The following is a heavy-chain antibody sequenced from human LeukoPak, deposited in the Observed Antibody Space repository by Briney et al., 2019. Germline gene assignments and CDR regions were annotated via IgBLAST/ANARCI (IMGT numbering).Heavy chain of an antibody. CDR2: ISSSGSTI. Sequence: GGSLRLSCAASGFTFSDYYMSWIRQAPGEGLEWVSYISSSGSTIYYADSVKGRFTISRDNAKNSLYLQMNSLRAEDTAVYYCARCPYYYYMDVWGKGTTVTVSS. J-gene: IGHJ6*03. CDR3: ARCPYYYYMDV. V-gene: IGHV3-11*04. CDR1: GFTFSDYY.